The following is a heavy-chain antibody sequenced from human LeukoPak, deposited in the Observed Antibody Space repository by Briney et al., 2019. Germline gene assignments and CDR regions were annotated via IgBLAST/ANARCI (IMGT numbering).Heavy chain of an antibody. Sequence: SETLSLTCSVSSGSISFHYWSWIRQPPGKGLEWLGFIYYSGTTRYNPSLRGRVTMSADTSKNHLSLELTSVTAADTAVYYCARLLNNDRSGDPDTFDIWGQGTVVTVSS. CDR1: SGSISFHY. CDR2: IYYSGTT. D-gene: IGHD3-22*01. CDR3: ARLLNNDRSGDPDTFDI. J-gene: IGHJ3*02. V-gene: IGHV4-59*11.